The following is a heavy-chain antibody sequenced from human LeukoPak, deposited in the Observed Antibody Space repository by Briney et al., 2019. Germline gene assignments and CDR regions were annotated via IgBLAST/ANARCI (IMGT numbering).Heavy chain of an antibody. CDR2: ISYDGSNK. CDR1: GFTFSNYW. V-gene: IGHV3-30*18. Sequence: GGSLRLSCAASGFTFSNYWMNWVRQAPGKGLEWVAVISYDGSNKYYADSVKGRFTISKDNSKNTLYLQMNSLRAEDTAVYYCAKSTSAGLVGATTGPDYWGQGTLVTVSS. CDR3: AKSTSAGLVGATTGPDY. J-gene: IGHJ4*02. D-gene: IGHD1-26*01.